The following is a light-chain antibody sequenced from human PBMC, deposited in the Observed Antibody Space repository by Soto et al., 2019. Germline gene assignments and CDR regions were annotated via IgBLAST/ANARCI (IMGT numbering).Light chain of an antibody. V-gene: IGKV3-15*01. CDR2: GAS. Sequence: ETVLTQSPATLSVSPGERATFSCKASQSVTTNLAWYQQKPGQVPRLLIYGASTRASGIPARFSGSGSGTEFTLSISSLQSEDFAIYHCQQYHSWPHTFGQGTKVDNK. CDR1: QSVTTN. J-gene: IGKJ2*01. CDR3: QQYHSWPHT.